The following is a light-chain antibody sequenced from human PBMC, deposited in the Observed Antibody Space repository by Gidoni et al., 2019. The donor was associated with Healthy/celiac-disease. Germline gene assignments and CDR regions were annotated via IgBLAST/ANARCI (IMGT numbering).Light chain of an antibody. V-gene: IGKV3-20*01. J-gene: IGKJ2*01. CDR1: QSVSSSY. CDR2: GAS. Sequence: DIVLTQSPGTLSLSPGERATLSCRASQSVSSSYLAWYQQKPGQAPRLLIYGASSRATGIPDRFSGSGSGTEFTLTISRLEPEDFAVYYCQQYGSSGYTFGQGTKLEIK. CDR3: QQYGSSGYT.